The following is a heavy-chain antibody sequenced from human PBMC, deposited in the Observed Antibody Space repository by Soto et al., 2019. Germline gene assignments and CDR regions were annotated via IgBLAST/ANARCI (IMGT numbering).Heavy chain of an antibody. CDR1: SESVISGYYY. CDR3: AXVVRCTRSGCYYLAMDV. CDR2: IHSSGRT. Sequence: SETLSLTCNVSSESVISGYYYCNWIRQPPGKGLEWIGSIHSSGRTNYNHSIKSRVSMSLVTSKNKLSLSLSSVGDADTAIYYCAXVVRCTRSGCYYLAMDVWGQGTTVTVSS. D-gene: IGHD2-15*01. J-gene: IGHJ6*02. V-gene: IGHV4-61*01.